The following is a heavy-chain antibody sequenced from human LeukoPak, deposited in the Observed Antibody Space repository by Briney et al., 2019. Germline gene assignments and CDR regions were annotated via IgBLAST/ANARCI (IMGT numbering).Heavy chain of an antibody. V-gene: IGHV1-18*01. CDR1: GYTFTSYG. CDR3: ARGGNIVVVVAALGAFDI. Sequence: ASVKVSCKASGYTFTSYGISWVRQAPGQGLEWMGWISAYNGNTNYAQKLQGRVTMTTDTSTCTAYMELRSLRSDDTAVYYCARGGNIVVVVAALGAFDIWGQGTMVTVSS. J-gene: IGHJ3*02. CDR2: ISAYNGNT. D-gene: IGHD2-15*01.